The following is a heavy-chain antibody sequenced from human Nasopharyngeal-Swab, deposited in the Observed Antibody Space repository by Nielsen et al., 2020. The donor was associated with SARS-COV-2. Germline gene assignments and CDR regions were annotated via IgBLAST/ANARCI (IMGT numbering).Heavy chain of an antibody. CDR3: AKDSRVYSYGNFDY. CDR1: GFTFSKFA. V-gene: IGHV3-23*01. J-gene: IGHJ4*02. Sequence: GGSLRLSCAGSGFTFSKFAMGWVRQAPGKGLEWVSGISGSGAATYYADSVRGRFSISRDNSKDTLYLQMNSLRAEDTALYYCAKDSRVYSYGNFDYWGQGTLVTVSS. D-gene: IGHD5-18*01. CDR2: ISGSGAAT.